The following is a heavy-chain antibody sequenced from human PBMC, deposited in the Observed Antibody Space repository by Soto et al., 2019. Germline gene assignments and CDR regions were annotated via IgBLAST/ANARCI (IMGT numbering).Heavy chain of an antibody. CDR1: AFTFSSYG. CDR3: AKGSDYDFWSGYTTYFDY. V-gene: IGHV3-30*18. D-gene: IGHD3-3*01. J-gene: IGHJ4*02. CDR2: ISYDGSNK. Sequence: GGSLRLSCAASAFTFSSYGMHWVRQAPGKGLEWVAVISYDGSNKYYADSVKGRFTISRDNSKNTLYLQMNSLRAEDTAVYYCAKGSDYDFWSGYTTYFDYWGQGTLVTVSS.